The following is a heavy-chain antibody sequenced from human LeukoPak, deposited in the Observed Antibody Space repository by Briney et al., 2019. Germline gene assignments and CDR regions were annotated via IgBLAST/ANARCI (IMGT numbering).Heavy chain of an antibody. CDR1: GFAFSSYA. D-gene: IGHD2-15*01. CDR2: ISYDGSNK. J-gene: IGHJ6*03. Sequence: PGRSLRLSCAASGFAFSSYAMHWVRQAPGKGLEWVAVISYDGSNKYYADSVKGRFTISRDNSKSTLYLQMNSLRAEDTAVYYCARDIIVVVVAATHSYMDVWGKGATVTVSS. V-gene: IGHV3-30*01. CDR3: ARDIIVVVVAATHSYMDV.